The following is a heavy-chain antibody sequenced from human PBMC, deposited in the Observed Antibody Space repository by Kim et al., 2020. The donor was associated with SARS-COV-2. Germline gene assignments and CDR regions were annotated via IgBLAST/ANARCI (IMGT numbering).Heavy chain of an antibody. Sequence: GGSLRLSCEASGFTFSSYSMNWVRQAPGKGLEWVSSISKRTSYIYYADSVRGRFTISRDDAKNSLYLQLNSLRAEDTAVYFCARDGIMVGAPRCLDYWGQGTLVTVSS. CDR3: ARDGIMVGAPRCLDY. V-gene: IGHV3-21*01. D-gene: IGHD1-26*01. J-gene: IGHJ4*02. CDR1: GFTFSSYS. CDR2: ISKRTSYI.